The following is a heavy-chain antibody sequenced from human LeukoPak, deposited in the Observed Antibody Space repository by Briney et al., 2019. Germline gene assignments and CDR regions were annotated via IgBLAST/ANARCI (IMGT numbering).Heavy chain of an antibody. D-gene: IGHD2-15*01. CDR1: GFTFSGYA. CDR2: ISYDENTY. V-gene: IGHV3-30-3*01. Sequence: PGGSLRLSCAASGFTFSGYAMHWVRQAPGTGLEWVAIISYDENTYYSADSVKGRFTISRDNSKNTLYLQMNSLTIEDTAVYYCARGAKGVVDDWGQGTLVTVSS. J-gene: IGHJ4*02. CDR3: ARGAKGVVDD.